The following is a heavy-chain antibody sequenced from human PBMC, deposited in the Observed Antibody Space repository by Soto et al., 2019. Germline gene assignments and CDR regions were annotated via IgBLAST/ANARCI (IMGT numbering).Heavy chain of an antibody. CDR2: INHSGST. D-gene: IGHD3-3*01. V-gene: IGHV4-34*01. CDR1: GGSFSGYY. CDR3: ARGSITIFGVVIRGYYYYGMDV. Sequence: QVQLQQWGAGLLKPSETLSLTCAVYGGSFSGYYWSWIRQPPGEGLEWIGEINHSGSTNYNPSLKRRVTISVDTSKNQFSLKLSSVTAADTAVYYCARGSITIFGVVIRGYYYYGMDVWGQGTTVTVSS. J-gene: IGHJ6*02.